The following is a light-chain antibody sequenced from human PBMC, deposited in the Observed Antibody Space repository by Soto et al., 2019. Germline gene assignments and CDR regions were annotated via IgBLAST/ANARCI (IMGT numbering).Light chain of an antibody. CDR2: DAS. CDR1: HSIGSW. CDR3: QQYSSCPWT. V-gene: IGKV1-5*03. J-gene: IGKJ1*01. Sequence: DIRLTQSPSTLSSSAGDRVTITCRASHSIGSWLAWYQQRPGKAPQFLMYDASNLASGVPSRFSGSGSETEFTLTISSLQPDDFAIYYCQQYSSCPWTFGQGAKLDIK.